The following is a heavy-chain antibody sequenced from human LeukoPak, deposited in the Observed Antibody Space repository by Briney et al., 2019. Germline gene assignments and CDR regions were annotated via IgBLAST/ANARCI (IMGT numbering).Heavy chain of an antibody. V-gene: IGHV4-4*02. CDR3: ARIRRHFDWLAPRTYYFDY. CDR2: ISHSGST. D-gene: IGHD3-9*01. Sequence: PSGTLSLTCAVSGGSINSNNWWSWVRQPPGKGLEWIGEISHSGSTNYNPSPKSRVTISVDKSKNQFSLKLNSVTAADTAVYYCARIRRHFDWLAPRTYYFDYWGQGTLVTVSS. CDR1: GGSINSNNW. J-gene: IGHJ4*02.